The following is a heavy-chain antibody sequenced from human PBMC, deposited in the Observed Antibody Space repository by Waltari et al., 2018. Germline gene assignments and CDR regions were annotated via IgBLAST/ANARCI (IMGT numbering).Heavy chain of an antibody. CDR1: GFTFQNYA. J-gene: IGHJ4*02. CDR3: AKASRGVVVVPSAIGS. Sequence: EVRLLESGGGLVQPGGSLRLSCAASGFTFQNYAMSWVRQAPGRGWELRAVISGRGSSAYFADTVKGRFTSSRDNSENTLYLHMSSLRAEDTALYYCAKASRGVVVVPSAIGSWGQGILVTVSS. V-gene: IGHV3-23*01. CDR2: ISGRGSSA. D-gene: IGHD3-10*01.